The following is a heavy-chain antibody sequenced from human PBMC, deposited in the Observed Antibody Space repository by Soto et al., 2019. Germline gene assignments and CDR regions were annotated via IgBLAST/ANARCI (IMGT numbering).Heavy chain of an antibody. V-gene: IGHV3-30-3*01. D-gene: IGHD3-10*01. CDR3: ARDYYGSGSYYFDY. J-gene: IGHJ4*02. CDR1: GFTFSSYA. Sequence: GGSLRLSCAASGFTFSSYAMHWVRQAPGKGLEWVAVISYDGSNKYYADSVKGRFTISRDNSKNTLYLQMNSLRAEDTAVYYCARDYYGSGSYYFDYWGQGTLVTVSS. CDR2: ISYDGSNK.